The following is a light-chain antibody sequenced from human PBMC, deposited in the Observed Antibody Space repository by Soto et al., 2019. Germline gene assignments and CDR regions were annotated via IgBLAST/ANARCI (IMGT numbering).Light chain of an antibody. CDR1: RSVLSSSNNKNF. CDR3: QQYCTTPPT. J-gene: IGKJ1*01. CDR2: WAS. Sequence: DIVMTQSPDSLALSLGERATINCKSSRSVLSSSNNKNFLAWYQQKPRQPPRLLIYWASTRESGVPDRFSGSGSGTDFTLTISSLQAGDVAVYYCQQYCTTPPTFGQGTKVDIK. V-gene: IGKV4-1*01.